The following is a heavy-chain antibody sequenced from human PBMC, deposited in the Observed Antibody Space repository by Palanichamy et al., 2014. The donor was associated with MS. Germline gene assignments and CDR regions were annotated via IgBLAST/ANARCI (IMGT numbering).Heavy chain of an antibody. J-gene: IGHJ4*02. D-gene: IGHD5-12*01. Sequence: QVQLVQSGAEVKKPGASVKVSCKASGYTFTSYARHWVRQAPGQRLEWMGWINAGNGNTKYSQKFQGRVTITRDTSASTAYMELSSLRSEDTAVYYCARNLGGYNFDYWGQGTLVTVSS. V-gene: IGHV1-3*01. CDR3: ARNLGGYNFDY. CDR1: GYTFTSYA. CDR2: INAGNGNT.